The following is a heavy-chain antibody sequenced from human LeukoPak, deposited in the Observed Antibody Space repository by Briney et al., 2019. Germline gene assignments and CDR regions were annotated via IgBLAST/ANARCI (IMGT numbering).Heavy chain of an antibody. Sequence: GGSLRLSCAASGFTFSSYAMHWVRQAPGKGLEWVAVISYDGSNKYYADSVKGRFTISRDNPKNTLYLQMNSLRAEDTAVYYCASSHFDYWGQGTLVTVSS. V-gene: IGHV3-30*04. CDR1: GFTFSSYA. CDR2: ISYDGSNK. J-gene: IGHJ4*02. CDR3: ASSHFDY.